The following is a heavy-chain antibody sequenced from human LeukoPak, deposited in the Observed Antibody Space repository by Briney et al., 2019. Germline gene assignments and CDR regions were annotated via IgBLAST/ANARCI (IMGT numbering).Heavy chain of an antibody. CDR3: AKDFGSGSPYYFDY. CDR2: ISGSGGST. V-gene: IGHV3-23*01. D-gene: IGHD3-10*01. J-gene: IGHJ4*02. Sequence: PGGSLRLSCAASGLTFSSYAMSWVRQAPGKGLEWVSAISGSGGSTYYEVSVKRRFTIYRDNSKNTLYLQMNSLRAEDTAVYYCAKDFGSGSPYYFDYLGQGTLVTVSS. CDR1: GLTFSSYA.